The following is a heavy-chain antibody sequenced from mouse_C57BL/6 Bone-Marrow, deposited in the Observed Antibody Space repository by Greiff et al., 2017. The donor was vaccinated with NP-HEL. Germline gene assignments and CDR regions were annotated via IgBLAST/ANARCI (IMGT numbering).Heavy chain of an antibody. CDR3: TTGGFYYGNYRFAY. V-gene: IGHV14-1*01. Sequence: VQLQQSGAELVRPGASVKLSCTASGFNIKDYYMHWVKQRPEQGLEWIGRIDPEDGDTEYAPKFQGKATMTADTSSNPAYLPLSSLTSEDTAVYYCTTGGFYYGNYRFAYWGQGTLVTVSA. CDR1: GFNIKDYY. D-gene: IGHD2-1*01. J-gene: IGHJ3*01. CDR2: IDPEDGDT.